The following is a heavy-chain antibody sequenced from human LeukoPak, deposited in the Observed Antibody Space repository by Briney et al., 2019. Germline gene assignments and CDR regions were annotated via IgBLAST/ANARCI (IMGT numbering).Heavy chain of an antibody. V-gene: IGHV3-23*01. CDR1: GFTFSSYA. CDR3: ADFGSGSYIFNY. J-gene: IGHJ4*02. D-gene: IGHD3-10*01. Sequence: GGSLRLSCAASGFTFSSYAMCWVRQAPGKGPEWVATIGHTSGAWYADSVMGRFTISRDNSKSMLYLHMNSLSGEDTALYYCADFGSGSYIFNYWGQGTLVTVSS. CDR2: IGHTSGA.